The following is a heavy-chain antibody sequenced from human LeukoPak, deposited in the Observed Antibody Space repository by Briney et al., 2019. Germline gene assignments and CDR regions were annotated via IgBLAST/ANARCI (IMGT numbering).Heavy chain of an antibody. D-gene: IGHD5-12*01. CDR2: IYYSGST. V-gene: IGHV4-59*12. CDR1: GDSISSYS. J-gene: IGHJ5*02. Sequence: PSETLSLTCTVSGDSISSYSWSWIRQPPGKGLEWIGSIYYSGSTYYNPSLKSRVTISVDTSKNQFSLKLSSVTAADTAVYYCARASGYGLGPSNWFDPWGQGTLVTVSS. CDR3: ARASGYGLGPSNWFDP.